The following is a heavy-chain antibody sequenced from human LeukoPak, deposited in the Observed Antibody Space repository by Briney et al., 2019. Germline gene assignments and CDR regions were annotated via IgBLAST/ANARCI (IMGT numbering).Heavy chain of an antibody. J-gene: IGHJ4*02. D-gene: IGHD3-10*01. CDR2: IWYDGSKK. CDR1: GFTFNSYG. V-gene: IGHV3-33*01. Sequence: GKSLRLSCAASGFTFNSYGMHWVRQAPGKGLEWVALIWYDGSKKYYADSVKGRFTISRDNSKNTLYLQMSSLRAEDTAVLHCVRDFGSGYYLDYWGQGTLVTVSS. CDR3: VRDFGSGYYLDY.